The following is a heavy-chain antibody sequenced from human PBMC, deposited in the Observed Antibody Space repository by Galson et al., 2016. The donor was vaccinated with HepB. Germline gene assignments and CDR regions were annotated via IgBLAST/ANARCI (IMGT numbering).Heavy chain of an antibody. CDR2: ISGSGGST. D-gene: IGHD2-2*01. J-gene: IGHJ4*02. CDR1: RFTFSNYA. Sequence: SLRLSCAASRFTFSNYAMSWVRQASGKGLEWVSAISGSGGSTFYADSVKGRFIISRDNSKYTLSLQMNSLRAEDTAIYYCAKVSDVVVVPALDYWGQGTLVTVSS. CDR3: AKVSDVVVVPALDY. V-gene: IGHV3-23*01.